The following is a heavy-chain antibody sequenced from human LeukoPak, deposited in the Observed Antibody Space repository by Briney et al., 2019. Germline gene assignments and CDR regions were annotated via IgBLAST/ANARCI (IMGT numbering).Heavy chain of an antibody. CDR1: GYTFNNYG. CDR2: ISAYNGNT. V-gene: IGHV1-18*01. J-gene: IGHJ4*02. Sequence: GASVTVSFKASGYTFNNYGITWVRQAPGKGREGVGWISAYNGNTNYAQKLQGRVTMTTDTSTSTAYMELRSLRSDDTAVYYCARRGRGYSYRGNDYWGQGTLVTVSS. D-gene: IGHD5-18*01. CDR3: ARRGRGYSYRGNDY.